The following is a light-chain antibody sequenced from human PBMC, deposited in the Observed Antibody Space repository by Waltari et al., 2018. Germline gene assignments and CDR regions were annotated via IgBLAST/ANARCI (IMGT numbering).Light chain of an antibody. CDR3: QQYNTWPPLT. Sequence: EIVMTQSPATLSVSQGERATLSCRASQTITDNLAWYQQKPGQAPRLLIYGASSRATGVPARFSGSGSGTDFTLTISSLQSDDFAIYYCQQYNTWPPLTFGGGTKVEIK. J-gene: IGKJ4*01. V-gene: IGKV3-15*01. CDR2: GAS. CDR1: QTITDN.